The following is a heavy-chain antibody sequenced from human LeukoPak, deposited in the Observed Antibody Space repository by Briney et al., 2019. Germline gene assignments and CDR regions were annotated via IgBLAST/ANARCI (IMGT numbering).Heavy chain of an antibody. Sequence: GASEKVSCKASGYTFTDYALHWVRQAPGQSLEWMGWTNGATGNTRFSQDFQGRLTITIDTSASTAFLDLSSLRSDDTAVYYCARSPGGNARTWLDYWGQGTLVTVSS. J-gene: IGHJ4*02. D-gene: IGHD4-23*01. V-gene: IGHV1-3*01. CDR2: TNGATGNT. CDR3: ARSPGGNARTWLDY. CDR1: GYTFTDYA.